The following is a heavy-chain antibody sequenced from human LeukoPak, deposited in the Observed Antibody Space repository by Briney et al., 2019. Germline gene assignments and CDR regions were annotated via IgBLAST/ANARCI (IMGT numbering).Heavy chain of an antibody. CDR1: GLPFSDYY. CDR3: ARDKESSGWYLTPYYYGMDV. Sequence: GGSLRLSCAASGLPFSDYYMTWIRQAPGKGLEWISYIASSGTYTHYADSVKGRFTISRDNAKNSLYLQMNSLRAEDTAVYYCARDKESSGWYLTPYYYGMDVWGKGTTVTVSS. J-gene: IGHJ6*04. CDR2: IASSGTYT. V-gene: IGHV3-11*06. D-gene: IGHD6-13*01.